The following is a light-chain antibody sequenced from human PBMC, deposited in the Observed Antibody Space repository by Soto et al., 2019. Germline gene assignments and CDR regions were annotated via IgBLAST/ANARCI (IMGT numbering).Light chain of an antibody. CDR2: RNN. V-gene: IGLV1-47*01. J-gene: IGLJ2*01. CDR3: STWDDSRPGIVV. Sequence: QSVLTQPPSASGTPGQTVTISCSGSNSNIGSHYVCWYQQLPGTAPKLLIYRNNHRPSGVPDRFAGSKTGTSASLAISGLRAEYEADYCCSTWDDSRPGIVVFGGGTKLTVL. CDR1: NSNIGSHY.